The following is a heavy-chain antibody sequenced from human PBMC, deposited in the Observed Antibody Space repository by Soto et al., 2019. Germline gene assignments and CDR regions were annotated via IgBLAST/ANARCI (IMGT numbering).Heavy chain of an antibody. J-gene: IGHJ5*01. CDR1: GGVFRNYA. Sequence: QVQLVQSGAEVKKPGSSEKVSCKASGGVFRNYAINWVRQAPGQGLEWMGGIIPVFGTADYPQKFQGRVTITADESTTTAYMELTSLKTEDTAVYFCARDRWGSYSFDSWGQGILVTVAS. D-gene: IGHD1-26*01. CDR3: ARDRWGSYSFDS. V-gene: IGHV1-69*01. CDR2: IIPVFGTA.